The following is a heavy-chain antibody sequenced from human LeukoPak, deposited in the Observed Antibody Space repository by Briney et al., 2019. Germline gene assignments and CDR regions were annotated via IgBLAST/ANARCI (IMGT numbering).Heavy chain of an antibody. V-gene: IGHV4-61*01. J-gene: IGHJ4*02. CDR2: IYYSGST. CDR1: GGSIRSSTYY. Sequence: PSETLSLTCTVSGGSIRSSTYYWAWIRQPPGKGLEWIGYIYYSGSTNYNASLTNRVTISVDTSKNQFSLKLSSVTAADTAVYYCAREVGYCSGGSCYSYFDYWGQGTLVTVSS. CDR3: AREVGYCSGGSCYSYFDY. D-gene: IGHD2-15*01.